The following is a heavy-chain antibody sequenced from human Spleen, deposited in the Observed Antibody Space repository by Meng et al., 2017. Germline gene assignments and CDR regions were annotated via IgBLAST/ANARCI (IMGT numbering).Heavy chain of an antibody. CDR3: ARRGSSWYFDS. CDR2: MHYSGTT. V-gene: IGHV4-39*01. J-gene: IGHJ4*02. D-gene: IGHD6-13*01. Sequence: QLQLQDSGPGLVKASETLSRTCTFSVGSISSSSYYWGWIRQPPGKGLEWIGNMHYSGTTYYNPSLKSRITISVDTSKNQFSLKLSSVTAADTAVYYCARRGSSWYFDSWGQGALVTVSS. CDR1: VGSISSSSYY.